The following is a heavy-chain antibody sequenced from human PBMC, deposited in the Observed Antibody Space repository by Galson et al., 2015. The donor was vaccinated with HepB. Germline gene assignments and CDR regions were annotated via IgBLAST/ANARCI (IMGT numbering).Heavy chain of an antibody. CDR2: ISSSSSTI. J-gene: IGHJ3*02. CDR3: ARDNGSGSYYIAFDI. D-gene: IGHD3-10*01. Sequence: SLRLSCAASGFTFSSYSMNWVRQAPGKGLEWVSYISSSSSTIYYADSVKGRFTISRDNAKNSLYLQMNSLRAEDTAVYYCARDNGSGSYYIAFDIWGQGTMVTVSS. V-gene: IGHV3-48*04. CDR1: GFTFSSYS.